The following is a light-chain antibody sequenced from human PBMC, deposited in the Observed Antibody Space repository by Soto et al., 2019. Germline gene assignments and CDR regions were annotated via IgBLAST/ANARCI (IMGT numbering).Light chain of an antibody. CDR2: DVS. J-gene: IGLJ1*01. CDR3: SSYTSSSTLEGYV. V-gene: IGLV2-14*01. Sequence: QSALTQPASVSGSPGQSITISCTGTSSDVGGYNYVSWYQQHPGKAPKLMIYDVSNRPSGVSNRFSGSKSGNTASLTISGLQAEDEAYYYCSSYTSSSTLEGYVFGTGTKVTVL. CDR1: SSDVGGYNY.